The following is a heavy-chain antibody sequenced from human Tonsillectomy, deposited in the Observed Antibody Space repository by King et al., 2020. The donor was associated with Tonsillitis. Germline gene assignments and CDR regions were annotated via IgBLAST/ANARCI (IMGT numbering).Heavy chain of an antibody. Sequence: VQLVEPGGALVQPGGSLRLSCAASGFTFSSYSMNWVRQAPGRGLEWISYITAASSTIYYADSVKGRFTISRDNAKNSLYLQMNNLRAEDTAVYYCATDRNWAFDYWGQGALVTVSS. CDR2: ITAASSTI. D-gene: IGHD7-27*01. V-gene: IGHV3-48*04. CDR1: GFTFSSYS. J-gene: IGHJ4*02. CDR3: ATDRNWAFDY.